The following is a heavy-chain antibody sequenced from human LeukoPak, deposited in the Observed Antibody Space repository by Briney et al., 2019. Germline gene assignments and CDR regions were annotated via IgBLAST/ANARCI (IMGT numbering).Heavy chain of an antibody. J-gene: IGHJ4*02. V-gene: IGHV1-18*01. CDR2: ISAHNGNT. CDR1: GYTFTSYG. Sequence: ASVKVSCKASGYTFTSYGISWVRQATGQGLEWMGWISAHNGNTNYAQKLQGRVTMTTDTSTSTAYMELRSLRSDDTAVYYCARDAPDYYDSSGLPYFDYWGQGTLVTVSS. CDR3: ARDAPDYYDSSGLPYFDY. D-gene: IGHD3-22*01.